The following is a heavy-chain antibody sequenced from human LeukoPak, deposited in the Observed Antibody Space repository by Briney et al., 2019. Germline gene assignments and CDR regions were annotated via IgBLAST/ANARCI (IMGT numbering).Heavy chain of an antibody. CDR2: INTDSGNP. D-gene: IGHD1-26*01. CDR3: ARVVGPFVLDAFDI. Sequence: ASVRVSCKASGYSFTDYAITWVRQAPGQGLEWMGWINTDSGNPTYAQGFTGRFVFSLDTSVSTAYLQISSLKAEDTAVYYCARVVGPFVLDAFDIWGQGTMVTVSS. J-gene: IGHJ3*02. CDR1: GYSFTDYA. V-gene: IGHV7-4-1*02.